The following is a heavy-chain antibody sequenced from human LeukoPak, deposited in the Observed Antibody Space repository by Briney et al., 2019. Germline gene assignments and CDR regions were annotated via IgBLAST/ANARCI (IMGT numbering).Heavy chain of an antibody. CDR3: ARDRGGYEFFDF. CDR1: GFTFSSYS. D-gene: IGHD5-12*01. CDR2: ISTSSGTI. Sequence: GGSLRLSCAASGFTFSSYSMNWVRQAPGKGLEWVSYISTSSGTIYYTDSVKGRFTISRDNAKNSLYLQMNSLRDEDTAVYYCARDRGGYEFFDFRGQGTRVTVSS. V-gene: IGHV3-48*02. J-gene: IGHJ4*02.